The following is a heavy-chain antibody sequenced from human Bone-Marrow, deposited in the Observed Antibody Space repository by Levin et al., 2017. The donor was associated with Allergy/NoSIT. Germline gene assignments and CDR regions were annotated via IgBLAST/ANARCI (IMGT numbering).Heavy chain of an antibody. CDR3: ARSTIGGGWQSSGWCFDL. D-gene: IGHD6-19*01. Sequence: SETLSLTCTVSGGSIDSGSYYWDWIRQPAGKGLEWIGRVYSSGSTNYNPSLKSRVTISLDTSKNQFSLRLSSVTAADTGLFYCARSTIGGGWQSSGWCFDLWGRGTLVSVSS. CDR2: VYSSGST. CDR1: GGSIDSGSYY. J-gene: IGHJ2*01. V-gene: IGHV4-61*02.